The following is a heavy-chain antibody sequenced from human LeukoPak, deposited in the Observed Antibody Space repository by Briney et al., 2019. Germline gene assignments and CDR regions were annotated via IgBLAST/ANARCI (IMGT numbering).Heavy chain of an antibody. D-gene: IGHD4-23*01. CDR1: GFTFSSYS. V-gene: IGHV3-21*01. Sequence: GGSLRLSCAASGFTFSSYSMNWVRQAPGKGLEWVSSISSSSSYIYYADSVKGRFTISRDNAKNSLYLQMNSLRAEDTAVYYCTADVPTMVGIIDYWGQGTRVTVSS. CDR3: TADVPTMVGIIDY. J-gene: IGHJ4*02. CDR2: ISSSSSYI.